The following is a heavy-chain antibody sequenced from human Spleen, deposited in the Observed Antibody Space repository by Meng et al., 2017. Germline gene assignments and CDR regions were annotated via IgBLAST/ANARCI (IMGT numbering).Heavy chain of an antibody. V-gene: IGHV4-61*01. Sequence: SETLSLTCTVSGGSISSSSYYWGWIRQPPGKGLEWIGYIYYSGSTNYNPSLKSRVTISVDTSKNQFSLKLSSVTAADTAVYYCARDFTMVRGALDYYYYGMDVWGQGTTVTVSS. CDR3: ARDFTMVRGALDYYYYGMDV. J-gene: IGHJ6*02. CDR1: GGSISSSSYY. CDR2: IYYSGST. D-gene: IGHD3-10*01.